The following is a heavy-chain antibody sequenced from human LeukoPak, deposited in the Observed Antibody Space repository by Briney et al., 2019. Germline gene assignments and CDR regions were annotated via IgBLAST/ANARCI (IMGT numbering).Heavy chain of an antibody. Sequence: SGPTLVKPTQTLTLTCTFSGFSLNTGGVGVGWIRQPPEKALEWLALIYWDDDKRYSTSLKSRLTVTKDTSKNQVVLTMTNMDPVDTATYYCAHTLHVNFGFDSWGQGALVTVSS. J-gene: IGHJ4*02. V-gene: IGHV2-5*02. CDR3: AHTLHVNFGFDS. CDR1: GFSLNTGGVG. D-gene: IGHD1-20*01. CDR2: IYWDDDK.